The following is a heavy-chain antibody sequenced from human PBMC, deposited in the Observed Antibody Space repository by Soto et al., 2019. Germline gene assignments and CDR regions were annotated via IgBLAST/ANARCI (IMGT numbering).Heavy chain of an antibody. Sequence: EVQLVESGGGLVQPGGSLKLSCVASGFTLSYYWMSWVRQAPGMGLEWVANINQDGSEKYYVDSVKGRFTISRDSAKNSLYLQMNSLRAEDTAVYYCATTRLGWGQGTLVTVSS. CDR1: GFTLSYYW. CDR2: INQDGSEK. CDR3: ATTRLG. J-gene: IGHJ4*02. D-gene: IGHD3-16*01. V-gene: IGHV3-7*01.